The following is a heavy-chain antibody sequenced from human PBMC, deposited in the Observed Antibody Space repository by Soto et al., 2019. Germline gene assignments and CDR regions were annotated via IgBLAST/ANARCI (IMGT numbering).Heavy chain of an antibody. J-gene: IGHJ6*03. D-gene: IGHD2-2*01. CDR3: ARAPARLGYCSSTSCYSLGYYYMDV. CDR2: IYSGGST. CDR1: GFTVSSNY. Sequence: EVQLVESGGGLVQPGGSLRLSCAASGFTVSSNYMSWVRQAPGKGLEWVSVIYSGGSTYYADSVKGRFTISRDNSKNTLYLQMTSLRAEDTAVYYCARAPARLGYCSSTSCYSLGYYYMDVWGKGTTVTVSS. V-gene: IGHV3-66*01.